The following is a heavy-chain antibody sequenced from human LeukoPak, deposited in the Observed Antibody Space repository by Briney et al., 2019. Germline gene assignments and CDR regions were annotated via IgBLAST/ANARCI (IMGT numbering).Heavy chain of an antibody. J-gene: IGHJ4*02. D-gene: IGHD3-22*01. CDR2: ISGSGGST. CDR3: AKRGYYDSSGYYGPFDY. CDR1: GFTFSSYG. V-gene: IGHV3-23*01. Sequence: GGSLRLSCAASGFTFSSYGMSWVRQAPGKGLEWVSGISGSGGSTYYADSVKGRFTISRDSSKSTLYLQMNSLRTEDTAVYYCAKRGYYDSSGYYGPFDYWGQGTLATVSS.